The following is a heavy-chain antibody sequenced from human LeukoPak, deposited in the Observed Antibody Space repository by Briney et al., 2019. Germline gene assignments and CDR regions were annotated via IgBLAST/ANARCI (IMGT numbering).Heavy chain of an antibody. CDR2: IYHSGST. J-gene: IGHJ4*02. Sequence: PSETLSLTCAVSGYSISSGYYWGWIRQPPGKGLEWIGSIYHSGSTYYNPSLKSRATISVDTSKNQFSLKLSSVTAADTAVYYCARGASIAAAGPFDYWGQGTLVTVSS. D-gene: IGHD6-13*01. CDR3: ARGASIAAAGPFDY. V-gene: IGHV4-38-2*01. CDR1: GYSISSGYY.